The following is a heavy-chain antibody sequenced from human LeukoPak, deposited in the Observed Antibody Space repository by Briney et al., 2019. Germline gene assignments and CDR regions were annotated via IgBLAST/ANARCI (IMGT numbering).Heavy chain of an antibody. V-gene: IGHV1-18*01. CDR1: GYTFTSYG. D-gene: IGHD4-17*01. J-gene: IGHJ3*02. Sequence: GASVKVSCKASGYTFTSYGISWVRQAPGQGLEWMGWISAYNGNTNYAQKLQGRVTMTTDTSTSTAYMELSSLRSEDTAVYYCARDAAHYDDAFDIWGQGTMVTVSS. CDR2: ISAYNGNT. CDR3: ARDAAHYDDAFDI.